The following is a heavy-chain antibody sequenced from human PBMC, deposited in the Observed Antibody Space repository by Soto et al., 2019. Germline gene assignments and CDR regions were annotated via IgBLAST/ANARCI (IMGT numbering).Heavy chain of an antibody. J-gene: IGHJ4*02. V-gene: IGHV3-73*01. CDR3: AIEGAGFGY. CDR1: GFTFSASS. Sequence: EFQLVESGGGLVQPGGSVRLSCATSGFTFSASSMHWVRQASGKGLEWLGRIRSEANNYATAYSEVMKGRLIISRDDSQGTMFLQMNNLRTEDTAMYYCAIEGAGFGYWGQGTRVTVSS. CDR2: IRSEANNYAT. D-gene: IGHD1-26*01.